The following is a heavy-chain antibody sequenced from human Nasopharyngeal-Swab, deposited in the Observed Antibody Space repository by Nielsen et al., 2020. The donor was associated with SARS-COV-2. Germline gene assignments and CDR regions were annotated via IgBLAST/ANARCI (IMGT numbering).Heavy chain of an antibody. V-gene: IGHV5-10-1*01. D-gene: IGHD6-13*01. CDR3: ARQYSSRIDY. CDR2: IDPSDSYT. J-gene: IGHJ4*02. CDR1: GYSFTSYW. Sequence: GESLKISGKGSGYSFTSYWISWVRQMPGKGLEWMGRIDPSDSYTNYSPSFQGHVTISADKSISTAYLQWSSLKASDTAMYYCARQYSSRIDYWGQGTLVTVSS.